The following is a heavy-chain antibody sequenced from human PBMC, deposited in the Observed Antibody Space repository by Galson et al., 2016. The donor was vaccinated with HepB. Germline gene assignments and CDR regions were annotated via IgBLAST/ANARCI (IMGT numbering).Heavy chain of an antibody. CDR2: ISSSSSYI. CDR1: GFSFRSYS. Sequence: SLRLSCAASGFSFRSYSMNWVRQAPGKGLEWVSSISSSSSYIYYADAVNGRFIISSDNAKTSLYLQMNSLRDEDTAVYYCARGGYTGCLWDSDYWGQGTLVTVSS. V-gene: IGHV3-21*01. J-gene: IGHJ4*02. CDR3: ARGGYTGCLWDSDY. D-gene: IGHD6-13*01.